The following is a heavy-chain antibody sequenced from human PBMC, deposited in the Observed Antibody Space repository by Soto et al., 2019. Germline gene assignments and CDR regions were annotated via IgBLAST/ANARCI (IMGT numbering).Heavy chain of an antibody. CDR3: AKDRGYYDSSGYYDAFDI. CDR1: GFTFSDCA. D-gene: IGHD3-22*01. J-gene: IGHJ3*02. Sequence: GGSLRLSCAASGFTFSDCAMNWVHQAQGKGLEWVSGISGSGVGTYYADSVKGRFTISRDNSKNTLYLQMNSLRAEDTALYYCAKDRGYYDSSGYYDAFDIWGQGTVVTVSS. CDR2: ISGSGVGT. V-gene: IGHV3-23*01.